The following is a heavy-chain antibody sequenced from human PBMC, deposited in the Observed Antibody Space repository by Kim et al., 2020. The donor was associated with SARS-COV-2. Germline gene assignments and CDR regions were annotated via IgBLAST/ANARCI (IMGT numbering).Heavy chain of an antibody. CDR3: ARDSSTSPFDY. CDR2: ISYDGSNK. V-gene: IGHV3-30*04. J-gene: IGHJ4*02. Sequence: GGSLRLSCAASGFTFSSYAMHWVRQAPGKGLEWVAVISYDGSNKYYADSVKGRFTISRDNSKNTLYLQMNSLRAEDTAVYYCARDSSTSPFDYWGQGTLVTVSS. D-gene: IGHD2-2*01. CDR1: GFTFSSYA.